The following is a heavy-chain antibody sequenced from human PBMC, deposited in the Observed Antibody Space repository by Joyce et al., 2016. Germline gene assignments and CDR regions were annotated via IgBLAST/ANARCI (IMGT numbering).Heavy chain of an antibody. CDR3: AKDRARYCSSTSCERGGFDY. CDR2: ISDDGINK. D-gene: IGHD2-2*01. V-gene: IGHV3-30*18. Sequence: QVQLVESGGGVVQPGRSLILSCAASGFTFSSYGMHWVRQAPGKGLEWVAIISDDGINKDYADSVKGRFTISRDNSKNTLYLQMNSLIAEDTAVYYCAKDRARYCSSTSCERGGFDYWGQGTLVTVSS. J-gene: IGHJ4*02. CDR1: GFTFSSYG.